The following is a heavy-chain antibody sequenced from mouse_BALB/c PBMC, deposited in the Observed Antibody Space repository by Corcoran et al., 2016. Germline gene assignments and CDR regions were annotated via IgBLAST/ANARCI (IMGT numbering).Heavy chain of an antibody. CDR3: ANWDWYFDV. CDR2: IDPANGNT. CDR1: GFNIKDTY. Sequence: EVQLQQSGAELVKPGASVKLSCTASGFNIKDTYMHWVKQRPEKGLEWIGRIDPANGNTKYDPKFQGKATITADTSSNTAYLQLSSLTSEDTAVYYCANWDWYFDVWGAGTTVTFSS. J-gene: IGHJ1*01. V-gene: IGHV14-3*02. D-gene: IGHD4-1*01.